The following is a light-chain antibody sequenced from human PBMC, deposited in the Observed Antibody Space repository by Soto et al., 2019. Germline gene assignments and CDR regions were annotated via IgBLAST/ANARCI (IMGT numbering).Light chain of an antibody. CDR1: QSVLYSSNNKNY. J-gene: IGKJ4*01. CDR3: QQSYSIPLT. V-gene: IGKV4-1*01. CDR2: WAS. Sequence: DIVMTQSPDSLAVSLGERATINCKSSQSVLYSSNNKNYLAWYQQKPGQPPSLLIYWASTRESGVPDRFSGSGSGTDFTLTISSLQAEDVAVYYCQQSYSIPLTFGGGTKVEIK.